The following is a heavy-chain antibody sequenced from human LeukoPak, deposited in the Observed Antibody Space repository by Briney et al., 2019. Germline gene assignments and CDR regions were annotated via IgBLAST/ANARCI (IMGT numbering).Heavy chain of an antibody. Sequence: ASVKVSCKASGGTFSSYTISWVRQAPGQGLEWRGRIIPIHGIANYAQKFQGRVTITADKSTSTAYMELSSLRSEDTAVYYCAREGYYDSRARADWFHPWGQGTLVTVSS. CDR2: IIPIHGIA. D-gene: IGHD3-22*01. CDR3: AREGYYDSRARADWFHP. J-gene: IGHJ5*02. V-gene: IGHV1-69*04. CDR1: GGTFSSYT.